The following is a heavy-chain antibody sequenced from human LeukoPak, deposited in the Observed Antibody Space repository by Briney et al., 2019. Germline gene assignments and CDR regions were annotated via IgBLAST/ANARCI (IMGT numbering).Heavy chain of an antibody. V-gene: IGHV3-21*04. CDR2: ISSRSSYI. CDR1: GFTFSSYN. D-gene: IGHD1-26*01. Sequence: PGGSLRLSCAASGFTFSSYNMKWVRQAPGKGLEWVSSISSRSSYIFYADSVKGRFTISRDNSKNTLYLQMNSLRAEDTAVYYCASKVGATLDYWGQGTLVTVSS. CDR3: ASKVGATLDY. J-gene: IGHJ4*02.